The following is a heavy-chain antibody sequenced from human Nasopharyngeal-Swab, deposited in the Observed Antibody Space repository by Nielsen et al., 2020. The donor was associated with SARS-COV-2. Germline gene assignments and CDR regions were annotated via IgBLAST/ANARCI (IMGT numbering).Heavy chain of an antibody. D-gene: IGHD3-9*01. J-gene: IGHJ6*02. CDR3: AKEAGYYDILTGYYLSLGYGMDV. CDR1: GFTFSSYG. CDR2: ISYDGSNK. Sequence: GASLQISCAASGFTFSSYGMHWVRPAPGKGLEWVAVISYDGSNKYYADSVKGRFTISRDNSKNTLYLQMNSLRAEDTAVYYCAKEAGYYDILTGYYLSLGYGMDVWGQGTTVTVSS. V-gene: IGHV3-30*18.